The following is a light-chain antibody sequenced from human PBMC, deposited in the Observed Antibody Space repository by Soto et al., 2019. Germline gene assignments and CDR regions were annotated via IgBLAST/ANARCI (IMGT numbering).Light chain of an antibody. Sequence: EIVLTQSPGTLSLSSGERATLSCRASQSVSSSYLAWYQQKPGQAPRLLVYATSSRATGIPDRFSGSGSGTDFTLTISRLESEDFAVYYLQQYGSSSFTFGQGPKLEIK. V-gene: IGKV3-20*01. CDR2: ATS. J-gene: IGKJ2*01. CDR1: QSVSSSY. CDR3: QQYGSSSFT.